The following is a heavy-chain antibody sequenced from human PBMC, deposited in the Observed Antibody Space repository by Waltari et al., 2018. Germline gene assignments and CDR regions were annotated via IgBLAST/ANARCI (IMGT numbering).Heavy chain of an antibody. J-gene: IGHJ4*02. Sequence: QVQLQESGPGLVKPSETLSLTCTVSGGSIRSYYWSWIRQPPGKGLEWIGYIYYSGSTNYNPSLKSRVTISVDTSKNQFSLKLSSVTAADTAVYYCAREGGGYYDSSGYYYWGQGTLVTVSS. CDR1: GGSIRSYY. CDR2: IYYSGST. D-gene: IGHD3-22*01. V-gene: IGHV4-59*01. CDR3: AREGGGYYDSSGYYY.